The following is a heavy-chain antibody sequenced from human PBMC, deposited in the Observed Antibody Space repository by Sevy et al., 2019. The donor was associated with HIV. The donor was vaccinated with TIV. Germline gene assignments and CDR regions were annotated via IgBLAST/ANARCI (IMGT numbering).Heavy chain of an antibody. CDR2: IYYSGST. CDR1: GGSISSYY. CDR3: ARGLSNTSYLLDAFDI. J-gene: IGHJ3*02. Sequence: SETLSLTCTVSGGSISSYYWSWIRQPPGKGLEWIGYIYYSGSTNYNPSLKSRVTISVDTSKNQFSLKLSSVTAADTAVYYCARGLSNTSYLLDAFDIWGQGTMVTVSS. V-gene: IGHV4-59*01. D-gene: IGHD2-15*01.